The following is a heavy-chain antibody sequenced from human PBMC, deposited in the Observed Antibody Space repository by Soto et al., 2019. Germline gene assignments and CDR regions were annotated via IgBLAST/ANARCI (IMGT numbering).Heavy chain of an antibody. D-gene: IGHD2-15*01. CDR3: ARESGGVAATLDP. CDR1: GYTFTGYY. Sequence: QVQLVQSGAEVKTPGASVKVSCETSGYTFTGYYIHWVRQAPGQGLEWMGWINPHTGVTNYAQNFQGWVTMTRDTSISTVSMDTTMLTSDDTAVYYCARESGGVAATLDPWGQGTLGTFSS. J-gene: IGHJ5*02. CDR2: INPHTGVT. V-gene: IGHV1-2*04.